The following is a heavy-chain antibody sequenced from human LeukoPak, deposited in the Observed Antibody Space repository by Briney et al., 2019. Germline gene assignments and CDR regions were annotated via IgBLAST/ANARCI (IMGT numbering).Heavy chain of an antibody. CDR3: ARDSRLDSSGHYDY. V-gene: IGHV4-59*12. Sequence: SETLSLTCTVSGGSISSYYWSWIRQPPGKGLEWIATADYSGSTYYNPSLKSRVTISVDTSKNQFSLKLSSVTAADTAVYYCARDSRLDSSGHYDYWGQGTLVTVSS. J-gene: IGHJ4*02. CDR2: ADYSGST. CDR1: GGSISSYY. D-gene: IGHD6-19*01.